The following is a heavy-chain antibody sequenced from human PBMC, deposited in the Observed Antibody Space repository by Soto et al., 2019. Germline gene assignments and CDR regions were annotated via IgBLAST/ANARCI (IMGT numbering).Heavy chain of an antibody. V-gene: IGHV3-30*18. CDR1: GVTFRTYG. D-gene: IGHD3-3*01. Sequence: QVHLVESGGGVVQPGRSLRLSCVVSGVTFRTYGIHWVRQAPGKGLEWVAVISYDGVTKFYADSVKGRFTISKDTSKNTLILQRNSLTTEDTALYISAKSDKGVLGVVMSPALEPFDVWGQGTLVAVSS. J-gene: IGHJ3*01. CDR2: ISYDGVTK. CDR3: AKSDKGVLGVVMSPALEPFDV.